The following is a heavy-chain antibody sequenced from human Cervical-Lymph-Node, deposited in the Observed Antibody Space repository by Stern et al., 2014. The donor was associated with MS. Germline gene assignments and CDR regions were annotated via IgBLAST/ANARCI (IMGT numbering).Heavy chain of an antibody. J-gene: IGHJ5*02. CDR1: GFTFSSYP. Sequence: VQLVESGGGVVQPGRSLRLACAASGFTFSSYPLHWVRQAPGKGLVWMPVVAFDGSNEYFADSVKGRFTSSRDNSKNTMYLQISSLRPEDTALYYCARVGVDPWGQGTLVTVSS. V-gene: IGHV3-30*04. CDR2: VAFDGSNE. D-gene: IGHD3-16*01. CDR3: ARVGVDP.